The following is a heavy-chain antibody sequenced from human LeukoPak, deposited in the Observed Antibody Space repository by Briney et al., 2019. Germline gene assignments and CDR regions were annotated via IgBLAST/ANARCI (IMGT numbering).Heavy chain of an antibody. Sequence: SETLSLTCAVYGGSFSGYYWSWIRQPPGKGLEWIGEINHSGSTNYNPSLKSRVTISVDTSKSHFSLKMYSVTAADTAVYYCARDRHGDYGVDYWGRGTLVTVSS. V-gene: IGHV4-34*01. D-gene: IGHD4-17*01. J-gene: IGHJ4*02. CDR1: GGSFSGYY. CDR3: ARDRHGDYGVDY. CDR2: INHSGST.